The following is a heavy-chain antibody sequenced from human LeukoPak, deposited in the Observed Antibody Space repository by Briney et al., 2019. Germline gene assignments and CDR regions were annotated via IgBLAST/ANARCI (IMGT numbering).Heavy chain of an antibody. Sequence: ASVKVSCKASGYTFTGYYIHWVRQAPGQGLEWMGWINPNSGGTNYAQRFQGRVTMTRDTSISTAYMELSRLRSDDTAAYYCASGETRGYSGYKTPFDYWGQGTLVTVSS. CDR1: GYTFTGYY. V-gene: IGHV1-2*02. CDR2: INPNSGGT. D-gene: IGHD5-12*01. CDR3: ASGETRGYSGYKTPFDY. J-gene: IGHJ4*02.